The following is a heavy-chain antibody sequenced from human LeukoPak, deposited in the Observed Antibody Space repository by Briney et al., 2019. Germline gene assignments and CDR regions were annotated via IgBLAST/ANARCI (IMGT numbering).Heavy chain of an antibody. CDR1: GFTFSDSW. J-gene: IGHJ3*02. CDR3: AGDLGWDDVFDI. CDR2: IKQDGSEK. Sequence: GGSLRLSCAASGFTFSDSWMTWVRQAPGKGLEWVAIIKQDGSEKYYVDSVKGRFTISRDNAKNTLYLQINSLRAEDTAVYYCAGDLGWDDVFDIWGQGTMVTVSS. V-gene: IGHV3-7*01. D-gene: IGHD1-26*01.